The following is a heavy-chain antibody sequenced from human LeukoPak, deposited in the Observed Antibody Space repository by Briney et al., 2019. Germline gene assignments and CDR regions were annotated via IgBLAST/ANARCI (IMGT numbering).Heavy chain of an antibody. CDR2: INLNSGGT. V-gene: IGHV1-2*02. D-gene: IGHD3-9*01. Sequence: EASVEVSCKASGYTFTGYYMHWVRQAPGQGLEGMGWINLNSGGTNDAQKFQDRVTMTRDTSISTAYMELSRLRSGDTAVYYCARSPDILTGENFDFWGQGTLVTVSS. CDR3: ARSPDILTGENFDF. CDR1: GYTFTGYY. J-gene: IGHJ4*02.